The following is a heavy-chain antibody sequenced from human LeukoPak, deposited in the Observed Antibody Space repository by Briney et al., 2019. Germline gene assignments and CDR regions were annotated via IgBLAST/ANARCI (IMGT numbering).Heavy chain of an antibody. CDR2: ISGDGGST. CDR1: GFTFDDYA. J-gene: IGHJ4*02. CDR3: ARDKLQVATVFDY. Sequence: QPGGSLRLSCAASGFTFDDYAMHWVRQAPGKGLEWVSLISGDGGSTFYADSVKGRFTISRDNSKNSLYLQMNSLRAEDTAVYYCARDKLQVATVFDYWGQGTLVTVSS. D-gene: IGHD5-12*01. V-gene: IGHV3-43*02.